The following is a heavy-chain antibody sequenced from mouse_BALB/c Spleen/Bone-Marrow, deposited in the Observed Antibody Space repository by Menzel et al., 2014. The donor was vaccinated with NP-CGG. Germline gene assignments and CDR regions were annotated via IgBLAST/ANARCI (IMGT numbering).Heavy chain of an antibody. CDR1: GYSITSDYA. CDR3: ARSVVATRYFDY. V-gene: IGHV3-2*02. D-gene: IGHD1-1*01. Sequence: VQLKQSGPGLVKPSQSLSLTCTVTGYSITSDYAWNWIRQFPGNKLEWMGYITYSVSTSYNPSPKSRISITRDTSKNQFFLQLNSVTTEDTATYYCARSVVATRYFDYWGQGTTLTVSS. CDR2: ITYSVST. J-gene: IGHJ2*01.